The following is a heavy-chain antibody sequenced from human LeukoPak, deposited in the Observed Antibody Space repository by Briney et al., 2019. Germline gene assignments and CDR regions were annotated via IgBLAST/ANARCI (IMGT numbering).Heavy chain of an antibody. Sequence: SETLSLTCAVYGGSFSGYYWRWIRHPPGKGLEGIGEINHSGSTNYNPSLKSRVTISVDTSKNQFSLKLSSVTAADTAVYYCARGPERWLQTHYYYYYGMDVWGQGTTVTVSS. CDR3: ARGPERWLQTHYYYYYGMDV. J-gene: IGHJ6*02. CDR1: GGSFSGYY. D-gene: IGHD5-24*01. CDR2: INHSGST. V-gene: IGHV4-34*01.